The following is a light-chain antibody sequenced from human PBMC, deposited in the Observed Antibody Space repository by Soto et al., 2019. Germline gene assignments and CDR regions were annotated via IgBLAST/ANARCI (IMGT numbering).Light chain of an antibody. CDR3: AVWDDSLTGWV. Sequence: QSVLTQPPSASGTPGQRVTISCSGGTSNIGSNTVNWYQQLPGTAPKLLIYSNDQRPSGVPDRFSGSKSGPSASLAISGLQSEDEADYYCAVWDDSLTGWVFGGGTKLTVL. V-gene: IGLV1-44*01. CDR1: TSNIGSNT. J-gene: IGLJ3*02. CDR2: SND.